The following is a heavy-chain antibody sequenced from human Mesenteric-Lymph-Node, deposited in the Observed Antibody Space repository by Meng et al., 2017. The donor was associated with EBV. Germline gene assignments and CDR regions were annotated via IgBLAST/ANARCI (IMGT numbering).Heavy chain of an antibody. CDR1: GGSIGRTKW. J-gene: IGHJ4*02. D-gene: IGHD4-17*01. V-gene: IGHV4-4*02. CDR2: IFHTGST. CDR3: ATVGDYGDYVGLDN. Sequence: QLAVQAAGPVLVKPSGPLARAWAFCGGSIGRTKWWGWVRQPPGKGLEWIGEIFHTGSTNYNPSLKSRLTMSVDKSKNQLSLKLTSVTAADTAVYYCATVGDYGDYVGLDNWGQGTLVTVSS.